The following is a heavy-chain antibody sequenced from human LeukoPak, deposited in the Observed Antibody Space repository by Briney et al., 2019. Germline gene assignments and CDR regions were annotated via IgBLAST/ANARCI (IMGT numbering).Heavy chain of an antibody. CDR1: GGSIGSYY. J-gene: IGHJ6*02. D-gene: IGHD3-10*01. CDR3: ARDQGHHYGSGSYYPYGMDV. Sequence: SETLSLTCTVSGGSIGSYYWSWIRQPAGKGLEWIGRIYTSGSTNYNPSLKSRVTMSVDTSKNQFSLKLSSVTAADTAVYYCARDQGHHYGSGSYYPYGMDVWGQGTTVTVSS. V-gene: IGHV4-4*07. CDR2: IYTSGST.